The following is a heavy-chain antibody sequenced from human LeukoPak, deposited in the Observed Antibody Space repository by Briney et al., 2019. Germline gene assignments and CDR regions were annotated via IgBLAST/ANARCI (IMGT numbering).Heavy chain of an antibody. Sequence: GGSLRLSCAASGFTFSPYGMNWVRQAPGKGLEWVSAISSSSTYIYYADSVKGRFNISRDNSKSTLFLQMNSLRVEDTALYYCARGGIAVAGDDLWGQGTLVTVSA. CDR3: ARGGIAVAGDDL. CDR2: ISSSSTYI. CDR1: GFTFSPYG. V-gene: IGHV3-21*01. J-gene: IGHJ5*02. D-gene: IGHD6-19*01.